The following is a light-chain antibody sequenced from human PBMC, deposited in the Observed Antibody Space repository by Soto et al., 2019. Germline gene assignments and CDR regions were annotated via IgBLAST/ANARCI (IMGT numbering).Light chain of an antibody. J-gene: IGKJ1*01. CDR2: GAS. CDR1: QIVYNGY. CDR3: QQYVSSPRT. V-gene: IGKV3-20*01. Sequence: ENVLTQSPGTLSLSPGERATLSCRARQIVYNGYLAWYQQKPGQPPRLLIYGASSRATGIPDRFSGSGSGTDFTVTINRLQPEDFAVYYCQQYVSSPRTFGQGTRVEIK.